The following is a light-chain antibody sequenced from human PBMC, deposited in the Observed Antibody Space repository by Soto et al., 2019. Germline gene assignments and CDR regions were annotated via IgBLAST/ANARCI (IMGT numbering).Light chain of an antibody. V-gene: IGLV2-14*01. J-gene: IGLJ3*02. Sequence: QSALTQPASVSGSPGQSITISCTGTSSDVGSYNYVSWYQQHPGKAPKLMIYEVSNRPSGVSNRFSGSKSGNTASLTISGLQAEDEANYYCSSYTSISPRVLGGRTQPTV. CDR1: SSDVGSYNY. CDR2: EVS. CDR3: SSYTSISPRV.